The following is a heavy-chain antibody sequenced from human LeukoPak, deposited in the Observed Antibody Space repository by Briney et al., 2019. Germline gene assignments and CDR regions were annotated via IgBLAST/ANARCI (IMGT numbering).Heavy chain of an antibody. CDR2: ISTDSRYI. CDR1: GFTFSSYS. J-gene: IGHJ5*02. V-gene: IGHV3-21*01. Sequence: GGSLRLSCAASGFTFSSYSMNWVRQAPGEGLEWVSSISTDSRYIYYADSVKGRFTISRDNAKNSLYLQMSSLRAEDTAVYYCAAGTTNCYSCGWFDPWGQGTLVTVSS. D-gene: IGHD2-2*01. CDR3: AAGTTNCYSCGWFDP.